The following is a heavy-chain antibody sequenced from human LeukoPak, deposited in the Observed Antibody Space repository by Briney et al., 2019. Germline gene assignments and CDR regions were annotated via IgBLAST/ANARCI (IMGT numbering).Heavy chain of an antibody. CDR2: IYHSGST. D-gene: IGHD2-15*01. CDR1: GGSISSSNW. CDR3: ARDNIVVVAATKAYYFDY. V-gene: IGHV4-4*02. J-gene: IGHJ4*02. Sequence: SETLSLTCAVSGGSISSSNWWSWVRQPPGKGLEWIGEIYHSGSTDYNPSLKSRVTISVDKSKNQFSLKLSSVTAADTAVYYCARDNIVVVAATKAYYFDYWGQGTLVTVSS.